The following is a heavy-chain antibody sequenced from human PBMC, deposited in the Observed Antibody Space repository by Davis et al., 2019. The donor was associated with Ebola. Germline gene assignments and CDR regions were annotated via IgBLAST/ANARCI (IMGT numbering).Heavy chain of an antibody. CDR2: MYYSGST. V-gene: IGHV4-39*01. J-gene: IGHJ5*02. Sequence: MPSETLSLTCSVSGGFISRSTYYWGWIRQPPGKGLEWIGSMYYSGSTHYNASLKSRVTVSLDTSNNQFSLRLNSVTAADTAVYYCARRGTSSWYAGWFDPWGQGTLVTVSS. CDR3: ARRGTSSWYAGWFDP. D-gene: IGHD6-13*01. CDR1: GGFISRSTYY.